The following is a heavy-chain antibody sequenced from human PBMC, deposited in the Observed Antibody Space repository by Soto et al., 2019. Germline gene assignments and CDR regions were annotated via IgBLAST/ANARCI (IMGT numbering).Heavy chain of an antibody. CDR3: ARDNYYDSSGYPSELDY. D-gene: IGHD3-22*01. V-gene: IGHV1-18*01. J-gene: IGHJ4*02. CDR1: GYTFTSYG. CDR2: ISAYNGNT. Sequence: ASVKVSCKASGYTFTSYGISWVRQAPGQGLEWMGWISAYNGNTNYAQKLQGRVTMTTDTSTSTAYMELRSLRSDDTAVYYCARDNYYDSSGYPSELDYWGQGTLVNVSS.